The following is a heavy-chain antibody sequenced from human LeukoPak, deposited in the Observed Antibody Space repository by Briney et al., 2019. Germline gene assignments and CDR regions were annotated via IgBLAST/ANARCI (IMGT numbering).Heavy chain of an antibody. Sequence: GGSLRLSCAASGFTFSSYAMSWVRQAPGKGLEWVSVIGGSDGSTYYADSVRGRFTISRDNSKNTLYLQMNSLRAEDTAVYFCAKDCSSGVNPCMDVRGQGTTVTVSS. V-gene: IGHV3-23*01. CDR2: IGGSDGST. CDR1: GFTFSSYA. D-gene: IGHD2-2*01. J-gene: IGHJ6*02. CDR3: AKDCSSGVNPCMDV.